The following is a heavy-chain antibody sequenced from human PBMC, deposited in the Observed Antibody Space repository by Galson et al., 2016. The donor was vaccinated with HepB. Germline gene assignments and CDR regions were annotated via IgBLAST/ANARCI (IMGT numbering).Heavy chain of an antibody. CDR3: ARDPRKIRYQLLEIYYYNYAMDG. Sequence: SVKVSCKASGYTFTTYGISWVRQAPGQGLEWMGWISAYNGNTNYAQKLKGRVTMTTDTSTSTAYMELRSLRSDDTAVYYCARDPRKIRYQLLEIYYYNYAMDGWGQATTLTVSS. D-gene: IGHD2-2*01. V-gene: IGHV1-18*01. CDR1: GYTFTTYG. J-gene: IGHJ6*02. CDR2: ISAYNGNT.